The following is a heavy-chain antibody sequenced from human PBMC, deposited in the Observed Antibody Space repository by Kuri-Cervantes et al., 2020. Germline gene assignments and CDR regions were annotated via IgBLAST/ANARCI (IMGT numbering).Heavy chain of an antibody. CDR2: ISWESGST. CDR1: EFTFDDYS. Sequence: GESLKISCAASEFTFDDYSMHWVRQGPGMGLDCVSLISWESGSTHYAGSVKGRFALSRDNTKTSLYLQMNSLRAEDTAVYYCAREVGEETRDMYYFDYWGQGTLVTVSS. D-gene: IGHD3-10*01. J-gene: IGHJ4*02. V-gene: IGHV3-43D*04. CDR3: AREVGEETRDMYYFDY.